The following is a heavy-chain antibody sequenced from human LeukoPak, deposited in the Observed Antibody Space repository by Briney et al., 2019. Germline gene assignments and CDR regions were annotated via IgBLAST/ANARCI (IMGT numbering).Heavy chain of an antibody. CDR1: GFTFSSYG. J-gene: IGHJ1*01. CDR2: IRYDGSNI. Sequence: GGSLRLSCAASGFTFSSYGMHWVRQAPGKGLEWVTFIRYDGSNIYYADSVKGRFTISRDNSKNTLYLQMNSLRAEDTAVYYCVQSGYSYGYAEYFQQWGQGTLVTVSS. D-gene: IGHD5-18*01. V-gene: IGHV3-30*02. CDR3: VQSGYSYGYAEYFQQ.